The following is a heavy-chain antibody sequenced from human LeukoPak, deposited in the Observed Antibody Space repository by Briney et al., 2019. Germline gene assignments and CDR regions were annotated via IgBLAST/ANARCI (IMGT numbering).Heavy chain of an antibody. CDR3: AKEREVIRDYYFDY. CDR1: GFTFSNYA. V-gene: IGHV3-23*01. CDR2: ISGSGVTT. Sequence: GGSLRLSCAASGFTFSNYAMSWVRQAPGKGLEWVSAISGSGVTTYSADSVKGRFTIARDNSKNTVYLQMNSLRAEDTAVYYCAKEREVIRDYYFDYWAQGTRVTVSS. J-gene: IGHJ4*02. D-gene: IGHD3-3*01.